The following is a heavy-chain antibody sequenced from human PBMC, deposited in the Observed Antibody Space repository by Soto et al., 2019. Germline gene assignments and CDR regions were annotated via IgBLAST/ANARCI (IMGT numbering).Heavy chain of an antibody. D-gene: IGHD3-3*01. CDR1: GYTFTSYA. J-gene: IGHJ4*02. V-gene: IGHV1-3*01. CDR3: AREDSIFGVVPGDY. CDR2: INAGNGNT. Sequence: GASVKVSCKASGYTFTSYAMHWVRQAPGQRLEWMGWINAGNGNTKYSQKFQGRVTITRDTSASTAYMELSSLRSEDTAVYYCAREDSIFGVVPGDYWGQGTLVTVSS.